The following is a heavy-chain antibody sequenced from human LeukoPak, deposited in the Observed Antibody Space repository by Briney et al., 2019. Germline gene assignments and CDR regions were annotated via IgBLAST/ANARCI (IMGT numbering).Heavy chain of an antibody. CDR3: ARGVVPAAQQKGFDP. D-gene: IGHD2-2*01. CDR1: GGTFSSYA. V-gene: IGHV1-69*13. Sequence: SVKVSCKASGGTFSSYAISWVRQAPGQGLEWMGGIIPIFGTANYAQKFQGRVTITADESTSTAYMELSSLRSEDTAVYYCARGVVPAAQQKGFDPWGQGTLVTVSS. J-gene: IGHJ5*02. CDR2: IIPIFGTA.